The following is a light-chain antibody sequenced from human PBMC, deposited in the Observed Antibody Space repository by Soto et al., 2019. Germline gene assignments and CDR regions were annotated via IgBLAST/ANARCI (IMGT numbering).Light chain of an antibody. J-gene: IGKJ4*01. CDR2: AAS. Sequence: DIHLTQSPSFLSASVGYRVTITCRVSQGISSYLAWYQQKQGKAPKLLIYAASTLQSGVPSRFSGSGSGTEFTLTISSLQTEDFATYYCQQLNSYPQTFGGGTKVDIK. CDR3: QQLNSYPQT. CDR1: QGISSY. V-gene: IGKV1-9*01.